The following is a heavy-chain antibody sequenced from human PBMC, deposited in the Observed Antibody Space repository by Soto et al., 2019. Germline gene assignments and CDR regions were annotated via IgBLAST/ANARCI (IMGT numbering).Heavy chain of an antibody. D-gene: IGHD1-26*01. CDR2: IYYSGST. CDR1: GGSISSGDYY. Sequence: QVQLQESGPGLVKPSQTLSLTCTVSGGSISSGDYYWSWIRQPPGKGLEWIGYIYYSGSTYYNPSPKSRVTIPVDTSKDQFSLKLSSVTAADTAVYYCARAVRGSYYDYWGQGTLVSVSS. J-gene: IGHJ4*02. CDR3: ARAVRGSYYDY. V-gene: IGHV4-30-4*01.